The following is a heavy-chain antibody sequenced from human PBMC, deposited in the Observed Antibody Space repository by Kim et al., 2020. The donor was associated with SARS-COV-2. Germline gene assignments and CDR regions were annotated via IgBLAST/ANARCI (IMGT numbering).Heavy chain of an antibody. CDR2: INHSGST. V-gene: IGHV4-34*01. D-gene: IGHD1-26*01. Sequence: SETLSLTCAVYGGSFSGYYWSWIRQPPGKGLEWIGEINHSGSTNYNPSLKSRVTISVDTSKNQFSLKLSSVTAADTAVYYCARGRGSYKSPRGIYYFDYWGQGTLVTVSS. J-gene: IGHJ4*02. CDR1: GGSFSGYY. CDR3: ARGRGSYKSPRGIYYFDY.